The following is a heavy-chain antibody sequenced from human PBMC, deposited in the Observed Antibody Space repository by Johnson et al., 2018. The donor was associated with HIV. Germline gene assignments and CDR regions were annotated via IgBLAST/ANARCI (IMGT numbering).Heavy chain of an antibody. CDR2: ISSSGTIV. V-gene: IGHV3-11*04. CDR3: ARDSYDISGQQHDAFDI. Sequence: QVQLVESGGGLVQPGGSLRLSCAASGFTFSDYYMSWIRQAPGKGLEWVSYISSSGTIVYYADSVKGRFTISRDNAKNSLSLQINSLRADDTAVYYCARDSYDISGQQHDAFDIWGQGTMVTVSS. D-gene: IGHD3-22*01. CDR1: GFTFSDYY. J-gene: IGHJ3*02.